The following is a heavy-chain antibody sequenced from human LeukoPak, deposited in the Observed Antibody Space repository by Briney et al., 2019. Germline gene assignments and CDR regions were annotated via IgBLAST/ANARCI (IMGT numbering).Heavy chain of an antibody. Sequence: PGGSLRLSCAASGFTFSSYGMHWVRQAPGEGLEWVAFIRYDGSNKYYADSVKGRFTISRDNSKNTLYLQMNSLRAEDTAVYYCAKASLLRRAFDIWGQGTTVTVSS. CDR3: AKASLLRRAFDI. CDR2: IRYDGSNK. CDR1: GFTFSSYG. D-gene: IGHD2-15*01. V-gene: IGHV3-30*02. J-gene: IGHJ3*02.